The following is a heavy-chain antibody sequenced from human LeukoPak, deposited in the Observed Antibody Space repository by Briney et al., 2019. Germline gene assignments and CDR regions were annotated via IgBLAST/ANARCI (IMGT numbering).Heavy chain of an antibody. V-gene: IGHV4-61*02. CDR2: ISTIGST. CDR3: ARDGCGGSCFHYYYYYMDV. J-gene: IGHJ6*03. Sequence: SETLSLTCTVSGGSITNGGYYWSWIRQPAGKGLEWIGRISTIGSTNYNPSLNSRVTISIDTSKNQFSLKLSSVTAADTAVYYCARDGCGGSCFHYYYYYMDVWGKGTTVTISS. D-gene: IGHD2-15*01. CDR1: GGSITNGGYY.